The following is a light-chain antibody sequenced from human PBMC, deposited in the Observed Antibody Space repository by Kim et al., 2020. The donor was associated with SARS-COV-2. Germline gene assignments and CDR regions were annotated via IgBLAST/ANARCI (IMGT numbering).Light chain of an antibody. V-gene: IGKV1-27*01. CDR3: QKFNSAPRT. CDR2: ATS. J-gene: IGKJ1*01. Sequence: DIQMTQSPSSLSASVGDRVTITCRASQDISTYLAWYQLKPGKVPKLLIYATSTFQSGVPSRFSGSGSGTDFTLTISSLQPEDVATYYCQKFNSAPRTFGQGTKVDIK. CDR1: QDISTY.